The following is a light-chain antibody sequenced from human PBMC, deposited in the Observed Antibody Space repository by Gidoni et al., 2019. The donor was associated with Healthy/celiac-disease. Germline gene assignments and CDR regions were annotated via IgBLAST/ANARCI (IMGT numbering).Light chain of an antibody. V-gene: IGLV3-1*01. CDR3: QAWDSSTAGV. Sequence: SYELTQPPSVSVSPGQTASITCSGAKLGDKYACWYQQKPGQAPVRVIYQDSKRPPGIPERFSGSNSGNTATLTISGTQAMDEADYYCQAWDSSTAGVFGTGTKVTVL. CDR2: QDS. J-gene: IGLJ1*01. CDR1: KLGDKY.